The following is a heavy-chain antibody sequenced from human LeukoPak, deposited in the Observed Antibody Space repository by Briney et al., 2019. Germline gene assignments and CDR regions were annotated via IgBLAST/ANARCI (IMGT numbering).Heavy chain of an antibody. CDR2: MTTSGNTI. D-gene: IGHD1-26*01. CDR3: ARVGGATAVTMYFEY. CDR1: GITFSGYS. V-gene: IGHV3-48*02. Sequence: PGVSLRLSCVVSGITFSGYSMIWVRQAPGKGLEWLSFMTTSGNTIFYAESVKDRFTISRDNAKKSLYLQMNSLRDEDTAVYYCARVGGATAVTMYFEYWGQGTLVTVTS. J-gene: IGHJ4*02.